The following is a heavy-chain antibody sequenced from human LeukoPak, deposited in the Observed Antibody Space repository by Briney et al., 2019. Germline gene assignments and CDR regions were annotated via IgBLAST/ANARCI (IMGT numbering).Heavy chain of an antibody. Sequence: GGSLRLSCAASGFTFSSYWMSWVRQAPGKGLEWVSGFTGSAGSTYYADSVKGRFTISRDNSKNTLYLKMNSLRAEDTAVYYCAKPSPVSGIWGYSYGSGAFDIWGQGTMVTVSS. CDR3: AKPSPVSGIWGYSYGSGAFDI. V-gene: IGHV3-23*01. D-gene: IGHD5-18*01. CDR1: GFTFSSYW. CDR2: FTGSAGST. J-gene: IGHJ3*02.